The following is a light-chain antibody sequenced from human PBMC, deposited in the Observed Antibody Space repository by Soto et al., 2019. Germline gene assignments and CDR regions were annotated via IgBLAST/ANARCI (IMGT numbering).Light chain of an antibody. CDR3: SSYTTTTRL. V-gene: IGLV2-14*01. CDR1: SSDIGSNNY. Sequence: QSALPQPSSVSGSPGQSITISCTGTSSDIGSNNYVSWFQQRPGKAPTLIIYEVSNRPSGVSTHFSGSKSGNTASLTISGLLPEDEAEYYCSSYTTTTRLFGGGTKLTVL. CDR2: EVS. J-gene: IGLJ3*02.